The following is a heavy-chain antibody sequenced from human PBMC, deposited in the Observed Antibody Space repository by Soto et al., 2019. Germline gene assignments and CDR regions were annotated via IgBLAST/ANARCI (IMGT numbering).Heavy chain of an antibody. CDR3: AKDGPDQPGIAAAGLTDY. CDR2: ISYDGSNK. Sequence: GGSLRLSCAASGFTFSSYGMHWVRQAPGKGLEWVAVISYDGSNKYYADSVKGRFTISRDNSKSTLYLQMNSLRAEDTAVYYCAKDGPDQPGIAAAGLTDYRGQGTLVTVSS. J-gene: IGHJ4*02. CDR1: GFTFSSYG. D-gene: IGHD6-13*01. V-gene: IGHV3-30*18.